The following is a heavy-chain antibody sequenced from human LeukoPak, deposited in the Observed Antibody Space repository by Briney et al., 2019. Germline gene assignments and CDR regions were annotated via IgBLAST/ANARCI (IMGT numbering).Heavy chain of an antibody. Sequence: QPGGSLRPSCAASGFTFSSYSMNWVRQAPGKGLEWVSAISGSGGSTYYADSVKGRFTISRDNSKNTLYLQMNSLRAEDTAVYYCAKVQEDYYDFWSGFDYWGQGTLVTVSS. J-gene: IGHJ4*02. V-gene: IGHV3-23*01. CDR3: AKVQEDYYDFWSGFDY. CDR1: GFTFSSYS. D-gene: IGHD3-3*01. CDR2: ISGSGGST.